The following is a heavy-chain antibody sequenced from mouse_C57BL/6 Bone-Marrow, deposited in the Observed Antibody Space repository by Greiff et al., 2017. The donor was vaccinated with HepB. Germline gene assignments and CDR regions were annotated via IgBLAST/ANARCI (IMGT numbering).Heavy chain of an antibody. J-gene: IGHJ1*03. CDR2: IYPGSGST. CDR1: GYTFTSYW. Sequence: QVQLQQSGAELVKPGASVKMSCKASGYTFTSYWITWVKQRPGQGLEWIGDIYPGSGSTNYNEKFKSKATLTVDTSSSTAYMQLNSLTSEDSAVYYCARGGIVDWYFDVWGTGTTVTVSS. V-gene: IGHV1-55*01. D-gene: IGHD2-12*01. CDR3: ARGGIVDWYFDV.